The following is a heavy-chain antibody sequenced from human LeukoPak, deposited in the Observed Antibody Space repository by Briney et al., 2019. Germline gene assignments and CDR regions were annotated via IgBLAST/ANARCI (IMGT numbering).Heavy chain of an antibody. CDR3: ARSYDTNNRQRFDY. CDR2: MYYSESP. V-gene: IGHV4-59*08. D-gene: IGHD3-22*01. J-gene: IGHJ4*02. CDR1: GASIRSYY. Sequence: SETLSLTCTVSGASIRSYYWSWIRQPPGKGLEWIAYMYYSESPNYNPSLKSRVTMSGDTSRNQFSLKLNSVAAADTAVYYCARSYDTNNRQRFDYWGQGILVTVSP.